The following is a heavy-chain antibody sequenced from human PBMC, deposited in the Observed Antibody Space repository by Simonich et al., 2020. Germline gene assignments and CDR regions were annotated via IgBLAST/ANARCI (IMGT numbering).Heavy chain of an antibody. CDR2: IICSSSYI. CDR3: ARWIAVAGTGAYGMDV. J-gene: IGHJ6*02. Sequence: EVQLVESGGGLVKPGGPWGLSGAASGFTFSSNSLNWSRQAPGKGLEWVSSIICSSSYIYYADSVKGRFTIARDNAMNSLYLQMTSLRAEDTAVYYCARWIAVAGTGAYGMDVWGQGTTVTVSS. V-gene: IGHV3-21*01. CDR1: GFTFSSNS. D-gene: IGHD6-19*01.